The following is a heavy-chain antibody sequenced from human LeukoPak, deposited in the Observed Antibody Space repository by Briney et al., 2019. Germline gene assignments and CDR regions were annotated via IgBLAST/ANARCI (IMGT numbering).Heavy chain of an antibody. J-gene: IGHJ3*02. CDR1: GGSISSYY. Sequence: SETLSLTCTVSGGSISSYYWSWIRQPPGKGLEWIGYIYYSGSTNYNPSLKSRVTISVDTSKNQFSLKLSSVTAADTAVYYCARDRGAAAGIAKAFDIWGQGTMVTVSS. CDR2: IYYSGST. D-gene: IGHD6-13*01. V-gene: IGHV4-59*12. CDR3: ARDRGAAAGIAKAFDI.